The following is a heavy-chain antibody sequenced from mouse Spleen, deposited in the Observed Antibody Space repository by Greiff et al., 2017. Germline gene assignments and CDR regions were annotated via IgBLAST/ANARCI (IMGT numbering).Heavy chain of an antibody. J-gene: IGHJ4*01. V-gene: IGHV2-5*01. CDR2: IWRGGST. CDR3: AKTPLYYAYAMDY. Sequence: VQLQQSGPGLVQPSQSLSITCTVSGFSLTSYGVHWVRQSPGKGLEWLGVIWRGGSTDYNAAFMSRLSITKDNSKSQVFFKMNSLQADDTAIYYCAKTPLYYAYAMDYWGQGTSVTVSS. CDR1: GFSLTSYG. D-gene: IGHD1-1*01.